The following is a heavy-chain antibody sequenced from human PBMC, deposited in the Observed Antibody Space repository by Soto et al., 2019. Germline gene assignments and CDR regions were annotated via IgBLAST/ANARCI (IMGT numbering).Heavy chain of an antibody. V-gene: IGHV1-46*01. Sequence: ASVKVSCKASGYTFTSYYMHWVRQAPGQGLEWMGIINPSGGSTSYAQKSQGRVTMTRDTSTSTAYMEQSSRRSEDAAADYCAIGESAAGVRNYYGMIVWGQGTTVTVSS. CDR3: AIGESAAGVRNYYGMIV. J-gene: IGHJ6*02. CDR1: GYTFTSYY. CDR2: INPSGGST. D-gene: IGHD6-25*01.